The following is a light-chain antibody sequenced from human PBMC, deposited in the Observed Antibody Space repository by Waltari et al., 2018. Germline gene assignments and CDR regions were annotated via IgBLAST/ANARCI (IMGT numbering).Light chain of an antibody. J-gene: IGKJ2*01. Sequence: EVVLTQSPDTLSLSPGERATLSCRASQSVISNYLAWYQQRPGQAPRLLIYDAFRRNTGIPDKYSGSGSGTDFTLTISRLEPEDFAVYYCQQYGDSPYTFGQGTKVEIK. V-gene: IGKV3-20*01. CDR1: QSVISNY. CDR3: QQYGDSPYT. CDR2: DAF.